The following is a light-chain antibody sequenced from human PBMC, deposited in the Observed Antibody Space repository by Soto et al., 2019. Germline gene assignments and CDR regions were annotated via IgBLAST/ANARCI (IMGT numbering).Light chain of an antibody. CDR2: DVS. CDR1: SSDVGGYNY. J-gene: IGLJ2*01. Sequence: QSALTQPHSVSGSPGQSVTISCTGNSSDVGGYNYVSWYQQHPGKAPKLMIYDVSKRPSGVPDRFSGSKSGNTASLTISGLQAEDEADYYCCSYAGSFVVFGGGTKLTVL. V-gene: IGLV2-11*01. CDR3: CSYAGSFVV.